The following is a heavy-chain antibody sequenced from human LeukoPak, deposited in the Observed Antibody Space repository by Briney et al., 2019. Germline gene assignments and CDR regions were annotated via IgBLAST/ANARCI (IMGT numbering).Heavy chain of an antibody. CDR1: GFTFSSYA. CDR2: ISGSGGST. J-gene: IGHJ4*02. V-gene: IGHV3-23*01. Sequence: PGGSLRLSCAASGFTFSSYAMSWVRQAPGKGLEWVSAISGSGGSTYYADSVKGRFTISRDNSKNTLYLQMNSLRAEDTAVYYCAKGYSYGYGLNQYFDYWGQGTLVTVSS. D-gene: IGHD5-18*01. CDR3: AKGYSYGYGLNQYFDY.